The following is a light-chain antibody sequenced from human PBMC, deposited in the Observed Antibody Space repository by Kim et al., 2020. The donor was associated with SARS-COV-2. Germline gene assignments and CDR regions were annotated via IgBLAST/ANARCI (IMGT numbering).Light chain of an antibody. J-gene: IGLJ3*02. Sequence: KNGNLSCLGNSNNVGNQGAAWLQQHQGHPPKPVSYRNGNRPSGISGRLSASRSGNTAFLTIAGLQVEDEADYYCSAWDSSLSAWVFGGGTKVTVL. CDR2: RNG. CDR1: SNNVGNQG. V-gene: IGLV10-54*01. CDR3: SAWDSSLSAWV.